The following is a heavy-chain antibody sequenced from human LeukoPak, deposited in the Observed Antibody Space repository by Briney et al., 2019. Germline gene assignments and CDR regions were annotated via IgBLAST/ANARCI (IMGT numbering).Heavy chain of an antibody. Sequence: SETLSLTCTVSGYSISGGYYWGWIRQPPGKGLEWIGSIYHSRSTYYNPSLKSRVTISVDTSKNQFSLKLSSVTAADTATAVYYCARGLRYFDYWGQGTLVTVSS. V-gene: IGHV4-38-2*02. CDR3: ARGLRYFDY. D-gene: IGHD4-17*01. CDR2: IYHSRST. J-gene: IGHJ4*02. CDR1: GYSISGGYY.